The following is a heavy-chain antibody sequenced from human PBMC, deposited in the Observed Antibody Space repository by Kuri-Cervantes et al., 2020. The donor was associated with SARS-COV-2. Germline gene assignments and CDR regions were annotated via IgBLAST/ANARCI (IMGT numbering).Heavy chain of an antibody. J-gene: IGHJ3*02. CDR2: IYYSGST. V-gene: IGHV4-38-2*01. D-gene: IGHD3-3*01. CDR3: ARAARITIFGVVMAFDI. Sequence: ESLKISCAVSGYSISSGYYWGWIRQPPGKGLEWIGYIYYSGSTYYNPSLKSLVTISVDTSKNQFSLKLSSVTAADTAVYYCARAARITIFGVVMAFDIWGQGTMVTVSS. CDR1: GYSISSGYY.